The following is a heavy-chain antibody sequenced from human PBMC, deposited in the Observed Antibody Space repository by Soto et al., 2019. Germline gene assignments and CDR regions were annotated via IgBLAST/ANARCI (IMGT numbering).Heavy chain of an antibody. CDR2: IIPIFGTA. CDR1: GGTFSSYA. V-gene: IGHV1-69*06. D-gene: IGHD6-13*01. CDR3: ARTGAAAAIAPYY. J-gene: IGHJ4*02. Sequence: ASVKVSCKASGGTFSSYAISWVRQAPGQGLEWMGGIIPIFGTANYAQKFQGRVTITADKSTSTAYTELSSLRSEDTAVYYCARTGAAAAIAPYYWGQGTLVTVSS.